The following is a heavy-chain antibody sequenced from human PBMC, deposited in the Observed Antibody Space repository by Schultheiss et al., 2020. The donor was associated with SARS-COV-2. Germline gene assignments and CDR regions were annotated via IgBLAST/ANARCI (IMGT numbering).Heavy chain of an antibody. J-gene: IGHJ4*02. CDR3: ARDSVADRVVDY. V-gene: IGHV1-69*05. CDR2: IIPMFGTA. D-gene: IGHD2-21*01. Sequence: SVKVSCKASGGTFSSYAISWVRQAPGQGLEWMGGIIPMFGTANYAQKFQGRVTMTTDTSTSTVYMELSSLRSEDTAVYYCARDSVADRVVDYWGQGTLVTVSS. CDR1: GGTFSSYA.